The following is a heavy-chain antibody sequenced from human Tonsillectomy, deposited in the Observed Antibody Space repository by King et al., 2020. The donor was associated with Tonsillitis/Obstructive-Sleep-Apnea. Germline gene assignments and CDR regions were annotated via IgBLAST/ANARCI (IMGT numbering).Heavy chain of an antibody. D-gene: IGHD6-19*01. V-gene: IGHV3-30*04. CDR1: GFSFSDYA. J-gene: IGHJ5*01. CDR2: ISYDGSNK. CDR3: ARDPEVKQWLAPWFDS. Sequence: EQLVQSGGGVVQPGRFLRLSCAASGFSFSDYAMHWVRQAPGKGLEWVAVISYDGSNKYYADSVKGRFTISRDNSKNTLYLQMKSLRVEDTAVYYCARDPEVKQWLAPWFDSWGQGKLVRVSS.